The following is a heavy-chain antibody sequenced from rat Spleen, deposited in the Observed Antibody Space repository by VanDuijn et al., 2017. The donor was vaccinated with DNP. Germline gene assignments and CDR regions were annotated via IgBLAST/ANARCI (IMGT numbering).Heavy chain of an antibody. Sequence: EVQLVESGGGLVQPGRSLKLSCAASGFTFSDYAMAWVRQAPKKGLEWVATIIYDGSSTYSRDSVKGRFTISRDNAKSTLYLQMDSRRSEDTATYYCARQSYYYSGGNYFDYCGQGVMVTVSS. D-gene: IGHD1-1*01. CDR1: GFTFSDYA. CDR2: IIYDGSST. J-gene: IGHJ2*01. CDR3: ARQSYYYSGGNYFDY. V-gene: IGHV5-17*01.